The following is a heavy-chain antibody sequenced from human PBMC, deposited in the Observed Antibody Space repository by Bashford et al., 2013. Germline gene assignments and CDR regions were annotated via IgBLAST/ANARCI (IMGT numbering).Heavy chain of an antibody. J-gene: IGHJ6*01. V-gene: IGHV1-69*13. D-gene: IGHD5-12*01. CDR2: IIPIFGTA. CDR3: ARALGIYSGYTDHVVYYHMDV. Sequence: SVKVSCKASGGTFSSYAISWVRQAPGQGLEWMGGIIPIFGTANYAQKFQGRVTITADESTSTAYMELSSLRSEDTAVYYCARALGIYSGYTDHVVYYHMDVWGQRGPRSPSPQ. CDR1: GGTFSSYA.